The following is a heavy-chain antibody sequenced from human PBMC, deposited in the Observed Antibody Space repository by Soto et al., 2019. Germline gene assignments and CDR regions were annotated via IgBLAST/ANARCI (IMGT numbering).Heavy chain of an antibody. CDR2: IWYDGNNK. D-gene: IGHD2-15*01. J-gene: IGHJ6*02. Sequence: GGSLRLSCAASGFTFSSYGMHWVRQAPGKGLEWVAVIWYDGNNKYYSDSVKGRFTVSRDNSKNTLYLQMSTLRAEDTAVYYCATDSPTSLVSGGSYYYYGMDVWGQGTTVTVSS. V-gene: IGHV3-33*01. CDR1: GFTFSSYG. CDR3: ATDSPTSLVSGGSYYYYGMDV.